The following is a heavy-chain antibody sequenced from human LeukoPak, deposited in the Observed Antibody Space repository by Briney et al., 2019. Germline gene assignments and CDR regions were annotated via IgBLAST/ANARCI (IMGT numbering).Heavy chain of an antibody. V-gene: IGHV3-23*01. Sequence: GSLRLSCAASGLTFSSYAMSWARQAPGKGLEWVSAISGSGGSTYYADSVKGRFTISRDNSKNTLYLQMNSLRAEDTAVYYCAKEQGQQLVLNPFDYWGQGTLVTVSS. J-gene: IGHJ4*02. CDR2: ISGSGGST. CDR3: AKEQGQQLVLNPFDY. CDR1: GLTFSSYA. D-gene: IGHD6-13*01.